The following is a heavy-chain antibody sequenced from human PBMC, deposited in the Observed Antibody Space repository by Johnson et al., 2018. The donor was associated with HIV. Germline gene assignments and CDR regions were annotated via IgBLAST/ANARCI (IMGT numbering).Heavy chain of an antibody. J-gene: IGHJ3*02. CDR2: IYSGGST. V-gene: IGHV3-66*01. CDR1: GFTFNAHW. CDR3: ARDYYGSGSYYNVWVAGAFDI. D-gene: IGHD3-10*01. Sequence: EKLVESGGGLVQPGGSLRLSCAVSGFTFNAHWMHWVRQAPGKGLEWVSVIYSGGSTYYADSVKGRFTISRDNSKNTVYLQMNSLRGEDTAVYYCARDYYGSGSYYNVWVAGAFDIWGQGTMVTVSS.